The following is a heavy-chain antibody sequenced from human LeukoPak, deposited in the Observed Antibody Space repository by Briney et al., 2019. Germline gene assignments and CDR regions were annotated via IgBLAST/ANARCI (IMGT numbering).Heavy chain of an antibody. CDR3: ARHPIRSSSWYSFDY. D-gene: IGHD6-13*01. CDR2: IYYSGST. V-gene: IGHV4-39*01. Sequence: SETLSLTCTVSGGSISSYYWSWIRQPPGKGLEWIGSIYYSGSTYYNPSLKSRVTISVDTSKNQFSLKLSSVTAADTAVYYCARHPIRSSSWYSFDYWGQGTLVTVSS. J-gene: IGHJ4*02. CDR1: GGSISSYY.